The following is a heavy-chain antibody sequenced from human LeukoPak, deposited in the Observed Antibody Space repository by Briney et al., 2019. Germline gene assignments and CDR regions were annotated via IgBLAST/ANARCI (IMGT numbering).Heavy chain of an antibody. Sequence: GASVKVSCKASGGAFSSYAISWVRQAPGQGLEWMGGIIPIFGTANYAQKFQGRVTITADESTSTAYMELSSLRSEDTAVYYCARGVVVPAATVTYYMDVWGKGTTVTISS. J-gene: IGHJ6*03. V-gene: IGHV1-69*13. CDR2: IIPIFGTA. D-gene: IGHD2-2*01. CDR3: ARGVVVPAATVTYYMDV. CDR1: GGAFSSYA.